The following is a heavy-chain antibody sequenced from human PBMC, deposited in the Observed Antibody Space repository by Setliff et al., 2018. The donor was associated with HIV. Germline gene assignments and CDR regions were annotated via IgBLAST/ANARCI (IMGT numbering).Heavy chain of an antibody. D-gene: IGHD6-13*01. CDR2: INHRGST. CDR3: ARDRSSWSGGPNDAFDI. Sequence: SETLSLTCAVYGGSLSGYYCSWIRQPPGGGLEWIGQINHRGSTIYNPSLKSRVTIALDTSKNQFSLKLTSMTAADTAIYYCARDRSSWSGGPNDAFDIWGPGTMVTVSS. V-gene: IGHV4-34*01. J-gene: IGHJ3*02. CDR1: GGSLSGYY.